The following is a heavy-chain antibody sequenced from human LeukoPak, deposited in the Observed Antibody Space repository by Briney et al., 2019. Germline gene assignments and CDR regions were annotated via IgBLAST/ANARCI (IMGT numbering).Heavy chain of an antibody. CDR3: ARGKVDTAMAIDY. Sequence: GGSLRLSCAASGFTFSSYWVHWVRHAPGKGLVWVSGINSDGSSTSYADSVKGRFTISRDNAKNTLYLQMNSLRAEDTAVYYCARGKVDTAMAIDYWGQGTLVTVSS. CDR2: INSDGSST. J-gene: IGHJ4*02. V-gene: IGHV3-74*01. CDR1: GFTFSSYW. D-gene: IGHD5-18*01.